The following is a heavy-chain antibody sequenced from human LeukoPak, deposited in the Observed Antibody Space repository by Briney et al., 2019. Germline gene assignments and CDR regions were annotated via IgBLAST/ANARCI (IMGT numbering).Heavy chain of an antibody. CDR1: GFTFSAYG. Sequence: GGSLRLSCVGSGFTFSAYGMSWVRQAPGKGLESVSSISGSDGATSYADSVKGRFTISRDNSKNTLYLQMNSLRAEDTAIYYCAKDMRGVVLVPRAYYFDSWGQGTLVTVSS. J-gene: IGHJ4*02. CDR3: AKDMRGVVLVPRAYYFDS. CDR2: ISGSDGAT. D-gene: IGHD2-8*02. V-gene: IGHV3-23*01.